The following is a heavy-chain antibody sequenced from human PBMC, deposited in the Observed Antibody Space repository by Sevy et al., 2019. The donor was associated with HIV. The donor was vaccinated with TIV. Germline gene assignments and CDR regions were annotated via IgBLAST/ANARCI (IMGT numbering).Heavy chain of an antibody. CDR3: VRGADSYDSSGANCDN. Sequence: GGSLRLSCAASGFTFSKYGMHWVLQAPGKELEWVALIRYDGSNKYYADSVKGRFTISRDNSKNTLYLQMNSLRAEDTAVYYCVRGADSYDSSGANCDNWGQGTLVTVSS. V-gene: IGHV3-30*02. D-gene: IGHD3-22*01. CDR1: GFTFSKYG. J-gene: IGHJ4*02. CDR2: IRYDGSNK.